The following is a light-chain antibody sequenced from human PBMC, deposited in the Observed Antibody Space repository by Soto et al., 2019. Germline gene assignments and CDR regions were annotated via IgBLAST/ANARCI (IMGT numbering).Light chain of an antibody. Sequence: DIQMTQSPSTLSASIGDRVTITCRASQSISSWLAWYQQKPGKAPKLLIYKASSLEGGVPSRFSGSGSGTAFTLTISSLQPDGFASYYCQQYNSYSTFGQGTKVEIK. CDR2: KAS. J-gene: IGKJ1*01. V-gene: IGKV1-5*03. CDR1: QSISSW. CDR3: QQYNSYST.